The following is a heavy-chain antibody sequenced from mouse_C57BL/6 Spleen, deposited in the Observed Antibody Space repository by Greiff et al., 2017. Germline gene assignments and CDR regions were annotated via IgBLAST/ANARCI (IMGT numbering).Heavy chain of an antibody. CDR3: ASNQVPYYAMDY. J-gene: IGHJ4*01. Sequence: VQLQQSGPELVKPGASVKISCKASGYTFTDYYMNWVKQSHGKSLEWIGDINPNNGGTSYNQKFKGKATLTVDKSSSTAYMELRSLTSEDSAVYYCASNQVPYYAMDYWGQGTSVTVSS. CDR1: GYTFTDYY. CDR2: INPNNGGT. V-gene: IGHV1-26*01.